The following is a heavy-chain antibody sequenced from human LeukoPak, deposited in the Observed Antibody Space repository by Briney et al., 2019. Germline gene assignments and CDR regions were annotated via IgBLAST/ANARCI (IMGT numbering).Heavy chain of an antibody. CDR3: TTDPINYGRDYVWGSYRKTPNSYYYYMDV. CDR1: GFTFSRYG. D-gene: IGHD3-16*02. V-gene: IGHV3-23*01. J-gene: IGHJ6*03. CDR2: ISGNGADT. Sequence: GGSLRLSCATSGFTFSRYGMSWVRQAPGKGLEWVSAISGNGADTYYADAVKGRFTISRDNLENMVYLQMNSLKTEDTAVYYCTTDPINYGRDYVWGSYRKTPNSYYYYMDVWGKGTTVTISS.